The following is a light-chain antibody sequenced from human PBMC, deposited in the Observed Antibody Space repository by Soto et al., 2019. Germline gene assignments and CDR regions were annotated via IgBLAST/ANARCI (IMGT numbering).Light chain of an antibody. CDR2: NAS. Sequence: DIPMTQSPSSLSSSVGDRVTITCQASQDISKYLNWYQQRPGKAPKLLIYNASNLETGVPSRFSGSGSWTDFTCTISSLQPEDIATYYCQQYDDLPLTFGGGTKVEIK. CDR1: QDISKY. J-gene: IGKJ4*01. CDR3: QQYDDLPLT. V-gene: IGKV1-33*01.